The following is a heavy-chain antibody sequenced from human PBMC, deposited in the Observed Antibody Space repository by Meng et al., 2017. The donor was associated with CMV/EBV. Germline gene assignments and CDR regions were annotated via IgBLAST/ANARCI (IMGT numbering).Heavy chain of an antibody. J-gene: IGHJ4*02. D-gene: IGHD3-10*01. CDR3: ARDGAWLGELSFDS. Sequence: GESLKISCVVSGFTFRDYAMHWVRQAPGKGLEWVAFVSYDGNIKLYAESVKGRFAISRDSSKNTLFLKMSSLRVDDTGLYYCARDGAWLGELSFDSWGQGTLVTVSS. CDR1: GFTFRDYA. V-gene: IGHV3-30*09. CDR2: VSYDGNIK.